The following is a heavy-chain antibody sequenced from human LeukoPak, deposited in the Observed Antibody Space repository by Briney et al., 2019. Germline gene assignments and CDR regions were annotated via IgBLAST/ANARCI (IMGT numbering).Heavy chain of an antibody. CDR1: GFTFSSYA. CDR2: ISGSGGST. CDR3: AGISGYYYGMDV. Sequence: PGGSLRLSCAASGFTFSSYAMSWVRQAPGKGLEWVSAISGSGGSTYYADSVKGRFTISGDNSKNTLYLQMNSLRAEDTAVYYCAGISGYYYGMDVWGQGTTVTVSS. D-gene: IGHD2-15*01. V-gene: IGHV3-23*01. J-gene: IGHJ6*02.